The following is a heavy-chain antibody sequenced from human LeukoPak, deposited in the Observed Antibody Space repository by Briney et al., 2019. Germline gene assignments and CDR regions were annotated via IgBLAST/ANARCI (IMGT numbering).Heavy chain of an antibody. V-gene: IGHV4-39*01. D-gene: IGHD2-15*01. J-gene: IGHJ4*02. Sequence: MTSETLSLTCTVSGGSISSSSYYWGWIRQPPGKGLEWIGSIYYSGSTYYNPSLKSRVTISVDTSKNQFSLKLSSVTAADTAVYYCARGGYCSGGSCYPDYWGQGTLVTVSS. CDR1: GGSISSSSYY. CDR3: ARGGYCSGGSCYPDY. CDR2: IYYSGST.